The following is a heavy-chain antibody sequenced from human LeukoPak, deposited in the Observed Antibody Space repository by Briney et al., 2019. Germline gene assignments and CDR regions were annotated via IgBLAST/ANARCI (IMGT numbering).Heavy chain of an antibody. CDR2: ISYDGSNT. J-gene: IGHJ4*02. CDR3: ASEVGYCSSTSCPPGYFDF. CDR1: GFTFRSYG. V-gene: IGHV3-30-3*01. Sequence: PGGSLRLSCAVSGFTFRSYGMHWVRQAPGKGLEWVAVISYDGSNTHYADSVKGRFTISRDNSKNTLYLQMNSLRAEDTAVYYCASEVGYCSSTSCPPGYFDFWGQGTLVTVSP. D-gene: IGHD2-2*01.